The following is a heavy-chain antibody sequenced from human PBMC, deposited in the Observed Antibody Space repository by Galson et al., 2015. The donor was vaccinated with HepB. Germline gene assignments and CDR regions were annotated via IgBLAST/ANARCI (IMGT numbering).Heavy chain of an antibody. CDR1: GYTFTTYW. V-gene: IGHV5-10-1*01. CDR3: ARGGITGLATAGPKWFDP. Sequence: QSGAEVKKPGESLRISCQGSGYTFTTYWITWVRQMPGKGLEWMGRIDPTDSYTDYSPSFQGHVTISADKSISTAYLQWSSLKASDTAMYYCARGGITGLATAGPKWFDPWGHGTLVTVSS. J-gene: IGHJ5*02. CDR2: IDPTDSYT. D-gene: IGHD6-13*01.